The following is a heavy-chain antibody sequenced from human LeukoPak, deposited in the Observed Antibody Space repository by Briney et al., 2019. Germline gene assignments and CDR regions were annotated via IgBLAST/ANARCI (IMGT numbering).Heavy chain of an antibody. Sequence: GGSLRLSCAASGFTFSDYYMSWMRQAPGKGLEWLSHISSSSSFTHYADSVECRFTISRDNAKNSLYLQMNSLRAEDTALYYCARDLFSGYDPRTFDLWGQGTLVTVSS. V-gene: IGHV3-11*06. CDR3: ARDLFSGYDPRTFDL. CDR2: ISSSSSFT. D-gene: IGHD5-12*01. J-gene: IGHJ4*02. CDR1: GFTFSDYY.